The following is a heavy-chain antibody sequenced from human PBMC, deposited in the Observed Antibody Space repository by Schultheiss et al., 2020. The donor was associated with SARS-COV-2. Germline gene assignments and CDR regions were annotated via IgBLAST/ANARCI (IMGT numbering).Heavy chain of an antibody. CDR1: GFTVSSNY. D-gene: IGHD3-16*02. CDR2: IYSGGST. Sequence: GGSLRLSCAASGFTVSSNYMSWVRQAPGKGLEWVSVIYSGGSTYYADSVKGRFTISRDNSKNTLYLQMNSLRAEDTAVYYCARLELSLSAFDYWGQGTLVTSPQ. V-gene: IGHV3-53*01. CDR3: ARLELSLSAFDY. J-gene: IGHJ4*02.